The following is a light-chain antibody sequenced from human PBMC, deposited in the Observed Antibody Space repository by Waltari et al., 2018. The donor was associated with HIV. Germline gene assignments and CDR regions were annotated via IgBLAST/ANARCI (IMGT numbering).Light chain of an antibody. CDR2: EVF. V-gene: IGLV2-23*02. Sequence: QSTLTQPASVSGSPGQSITISCTGSTSDFGLYNFISWYQQHPGGVPKVIIYEVFRRPSGSSSRFSGSRSANTASLTISWLQPEDEADYYCASFTSNYTLIFGGGTKVTVL. CDR3: ASFTSNYTLI. CDR1: TSDFGLYNF. J-gene: IGLJ2*01.